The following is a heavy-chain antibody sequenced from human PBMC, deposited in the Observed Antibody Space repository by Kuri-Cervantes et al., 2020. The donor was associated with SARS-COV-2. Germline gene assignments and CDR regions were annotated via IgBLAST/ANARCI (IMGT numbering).Heavy chain of an antibody. CDR2: AYYRSKWYN. Sequence: LRLSCAISGDSVSSNSAAWNWIRQSPSRGLEWLGRAYYRSKWYNDYVVSVKSRITINPDTSKNQFSLQLNSVTPEDTAVYYCARELERSNGNFDYWGQGTLVTVSS. CDR1: GDSVSSNSAA. J-gene: IGHJ4*02. CDR3: ARELERSNGNFDY. D-gene: IGHD1-1*01. V-gene: IGHV6-1*01.